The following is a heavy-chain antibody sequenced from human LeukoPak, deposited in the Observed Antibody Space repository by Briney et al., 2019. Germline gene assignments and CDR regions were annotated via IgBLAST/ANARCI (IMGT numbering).Heavy chain of an antibody. CDR1: GFTFGTYA. CDR2: ISGSGGST. CDR3: ARVLPYSSSWYLGGTATIFDY. Sequence: GGSLRLSCAASGFTFGTYAMSWVRQAPGKGLEWISAISGSGGSTYYADSVKGRFTISRDNSKNTLYLQMNSLRAEDTAVYYCARVLPYSSSWYLGGTATIFDYWGQGTLVTVSS. D-gene: IGHD6-13*01. J-gene: IGHJ4*02. V-gene: IGHV3-23*01.